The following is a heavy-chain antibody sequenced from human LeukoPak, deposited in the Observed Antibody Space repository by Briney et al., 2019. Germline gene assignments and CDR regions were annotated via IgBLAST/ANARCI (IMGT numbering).Heavy chain of an antibody. CDR1: GFTFSSYG. CDR3: ARDGRSRIAAAQWQYYYYYYMDV. D-gene: IGHD6-13*01. V-gene: IGHV3-21*01. J-gene: IGHJ6*03. Sequence: PGGSLRLSCAASGFTFSSYGMNWVRQAPGKGLEWVSSISSSSSYIYYADSVKGRFTISRDNAKNSLYLQMNSLRAEDTAVYYCARDGRSRIAAAQWQYYYYYYMDVWRKGTTVTVSS. CDR2: ISSSSSYI.